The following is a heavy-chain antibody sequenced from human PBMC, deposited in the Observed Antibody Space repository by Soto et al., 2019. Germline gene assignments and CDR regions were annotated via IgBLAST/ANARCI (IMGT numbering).Heavy chain of an antibody. CDR2: ISYDGSNK. J-gene: IGHJ6*02. CDR1: GFTFSAYG. D-gene: IGHD5-12*01. V-gene: IGHV3-30*18. CDR3: AKRIARGRDGYKSMDV. Sequence: PGESLKISCEVSGFTFSAYGMHWVRQAPGKGLEWVAVISYDGSNKYYADSVKGRFTISRDNSKNTLYLQMNSLRAEDTAVYYCAKRIARGRDGYKSMDVWGQGTTVTVAS.